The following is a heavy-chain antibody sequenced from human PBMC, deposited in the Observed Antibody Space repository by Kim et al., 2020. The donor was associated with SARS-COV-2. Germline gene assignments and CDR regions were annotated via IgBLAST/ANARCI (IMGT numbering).Heavy chain of an antibody. D-gene: IGHD2-2*01. J-gene: IGHJ5*02. CDR2: TYYRSKCYN. CDR3: ARDVYCSSTSCYSSSGFDP. V-gene: IGHV6-1*01. CDR1: GDSVSSNSAA. Sequence: SQTLSLTCAISGDSVSSNSAAWNWIRQSPSRGLEWLGRTYYRSKCYNDYAVSVKSRITIYPDTSKNQFSLQLNSVTPEDTAVYYCARDVYCSSTSCYSSSGFDPWGQGTLVTVSS.